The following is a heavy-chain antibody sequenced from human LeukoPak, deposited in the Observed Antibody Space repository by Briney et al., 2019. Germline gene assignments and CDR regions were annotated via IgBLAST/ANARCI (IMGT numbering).Heavy chain of an antibody. CDR1: AFTFSSYG. V-gene: IGHV3-30*02. CDR3: ARLREIPVFGVVTKSTSYFDY. CDR2: IRYDGSNK. D-gene: IGHD3-3*01. Sequence: GGSLRLSCAASAFTFSSYGMHWVRQAPGKGLEWVAFIRYDGSNKYYADSAKGRFTISRDNAKNSLYLQMNSLRAEDTAVYYCARLREIPVFGVVTKSTSYFDYWGQGTLVTVSS. J-gene: IGHJ4*02.